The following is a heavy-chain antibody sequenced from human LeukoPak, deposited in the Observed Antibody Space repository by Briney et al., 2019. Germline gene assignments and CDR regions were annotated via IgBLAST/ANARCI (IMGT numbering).Heavy chain of an antibody. Sequence: GESLKISCKGSGYSFTSYWIGWVRQMPGKGLEWMGIIYPGDSDTRYSPSFQGQVTISADKPISTAYLQWSSLKASDTAMYYFARRPPPGIAAAGMLDIWGQGTMVTVSS. CDR3: ARRPPPGIAAAGMLDI. V-gene: IGHV5-51*01. CDR2: IYPGDSDT. J-gene: IGHJ3*02. D-gene: IGHD6-13*01. CDR1: GYSFTSYW.